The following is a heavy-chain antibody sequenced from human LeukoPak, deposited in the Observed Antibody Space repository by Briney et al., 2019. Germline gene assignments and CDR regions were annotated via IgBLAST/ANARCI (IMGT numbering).Heavy chain of an antibody. Sequence: GGSLRLSCAASGFTFSSYSMNWVRQAPGKGLEWVSSISSSSSYIDYADSVKGRFTISRDNAKNSLCLQMNSLRAEDTAVYYCARDKGLRAAADWGQGTLVTVSS. J-gene: IGHJ4*02. CDR2: ISSSSSYI. V-gene: IGHV3-21*01. D-gene: IGHD6-13*01. CDR3: ARDKGLRAAAD. CDR1: GFTFSSYS.